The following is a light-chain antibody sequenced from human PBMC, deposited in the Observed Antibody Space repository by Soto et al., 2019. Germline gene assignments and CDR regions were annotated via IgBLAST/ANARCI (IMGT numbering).Light chain of an antibody. CDR1: RSISDW. V-gene: IGKV1-5*01. CDR2: DAS. Sequence: DIQMTHSPSSLSPSVGDRVTITCRASRSISDWLAWHQQKPGKAPELLIFDASNLKSGVSSRFRGSGSGKEFTLTISTLQPDDVATYYCLQYRSHSWTFAQGTKVDIX. CDR3: LQYRSHSWT. J-gene: IGKJ1*01.